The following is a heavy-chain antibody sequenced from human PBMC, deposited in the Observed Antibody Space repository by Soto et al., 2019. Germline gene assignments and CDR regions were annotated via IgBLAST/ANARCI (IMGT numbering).Heavy chain of an antibody. Sequence: QVQLQESGPGLVKPSETLSLTCTVSDGSISGYYWSWIRQPPGKGLEWIGYIYYSGSTNYNPSLKRRVTIAVDTSKNQFSLKLSSVTAADTAVYFCARDRVGGTGFDYWGQGTLVTVSS. CDR1: DGSISGYY. J-gene: IGHJ4*02. D-gene: IGHD1-26*01. CDR3: ARDRVGGTGFDY. CDR2: IYYSGST. V-gene: IGHV4-59*01.